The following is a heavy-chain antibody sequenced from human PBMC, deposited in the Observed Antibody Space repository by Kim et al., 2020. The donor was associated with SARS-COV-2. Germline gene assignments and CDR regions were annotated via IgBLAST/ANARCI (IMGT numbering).Heavy chain of an antibody. V-gene: IGHV3-7*01. CDR2: INPDGSAK. J-gene: IGHJ3*01. CDR3: VRHDHYTFDL. Sequence: GGSLRLSCAASGFTFSTYWMSWVRQSPGKGLEWVAGINPDGSAKHYLDSVKGRFIISKDNAKNSLDLQMNSLRADDMALYYCVRHDHYTFDLWGQGTMVTVSS. CDR1: GFTFSTYW. D-gene: IGHD3-10*01.